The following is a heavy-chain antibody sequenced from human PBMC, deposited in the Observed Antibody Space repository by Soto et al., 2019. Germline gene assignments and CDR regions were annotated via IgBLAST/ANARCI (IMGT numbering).Heavy chain of an antibody. J-gene: IGHJ6*02. D-gene: IGHD6-13*01. CDR3: ASRGSSSWYTHYYGMDV. CDR2: INHSGST. CDR1: GGSFSGYY. V-gene: IGHV4-34*01. Sequence: PSETLSLTCAVYGGSFSGYYWSWIRQPPGKGLEWIGEINHSGSTNYNPSLKSRVTISVDTSKNQFSLKLSSVTAADTAVYYCASRGSSSWYTHYYGMDVWGQGTTVTVSS.